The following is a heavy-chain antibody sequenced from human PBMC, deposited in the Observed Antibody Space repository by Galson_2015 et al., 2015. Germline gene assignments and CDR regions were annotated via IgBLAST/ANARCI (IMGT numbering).Heavy chain of an antibody. J-gene: IGHJ4*02. CDR3: ARDRSTIWYYFEY. CDR2: ISADNGNT. D-gene: IGHD6-13*01. CDR1: GYTFTTSG. V-gene: IGHV1-18*01. Sequence: SVKVSCKASGYTFTTSGISWVRQAPGQGLEWMGWISADNGNTNSAQTFQGRVTMTTDTSTSTAYMELRSLRSDDTAVYYCARDRSTIWYYFEYWGQGTLVTVSS.